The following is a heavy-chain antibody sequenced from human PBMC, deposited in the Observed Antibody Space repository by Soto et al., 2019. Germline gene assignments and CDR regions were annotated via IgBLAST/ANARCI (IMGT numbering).Heavy chain of an antibody. D-gene: IGHD6-13*01. J-gene: IGHJ3*02. Sequence: QVQLQESGPGLVKPSETLSLTCTVSGGSISGYYWSWIRQPAGKGLEWIGRIYSNGDTNYNPSLKSRITMSADTSKNQFSLKVTSVTTADTAVYYCARVALVGGGFDIWGQGTMVTVSS. CDR2: IYSNGDT. CDR3: ARVALVGGGFDI. V-gene: IGHV4-4*07. CDR1: GGSISGYY.